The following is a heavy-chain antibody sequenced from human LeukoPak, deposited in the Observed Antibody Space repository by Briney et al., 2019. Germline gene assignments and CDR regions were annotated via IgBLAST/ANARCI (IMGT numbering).Heavy chain of an antibody. V-gene: IGHV3-74*01. J-gene: IGHJ3*02. Sequence: GGSLRLSRAASGLTFSRQWMFWVRQVPGKGLVWVSQIDRDGTSTGYADSVKGRFTISRDNAKNTLYLQMDSLRAEDTAVYYCATETSAWSAFDIWGQGTMVTVSA. CDR1: GLTFSRQW. CDR3: ATETSAWSAFDI. D-gene: IGHD6-19*01. CDR2: IDRDGTST.